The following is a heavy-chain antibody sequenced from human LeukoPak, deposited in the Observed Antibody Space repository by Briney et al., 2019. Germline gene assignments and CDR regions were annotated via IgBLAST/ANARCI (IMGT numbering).Heavy chain of an antibody. V-gene: IGHV3-30*14. CDR1: GFTFNTYA. D-gene: IGHD7-27*01. CDR2: ISYDASNK. CDR3: ARDANWGSTDY. J-gene: IGHJ4*02. Sequence: PGRSLRLSCAASGFTFNTYAMHWVRQAPGKGLEWVAVISYDASNKFYADSVKGRFTISRDNSKTTLYLQMNSLRDEDTAVYYCARDANWGSTDYWGQGTLVIVSS.